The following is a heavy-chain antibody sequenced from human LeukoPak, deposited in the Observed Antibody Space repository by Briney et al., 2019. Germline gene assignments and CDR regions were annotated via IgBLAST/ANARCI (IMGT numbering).Heavy chain of an antibody. CDR3: ARGDPHADL. CDR1: GFALSTYE. J-gene: IGHJ5*02. CDR2: ITISGHTK. V-gene: IGHV3-48*03. Sequence: GGSLRLSCAASGFALSTYEMNWVRQAPGKGLEWIADITISGHTKNYADSVKGRFTISRDNARTSLYLQMNSLRVEDTGVYYCARGDPHADLWGQGTLVTVSS.